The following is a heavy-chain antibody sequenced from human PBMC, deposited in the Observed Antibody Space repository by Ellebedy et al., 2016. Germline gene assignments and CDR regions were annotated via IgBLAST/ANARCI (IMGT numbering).Heavy chain of an antibody. J-gene: IGHJ4*02. Sequence: GESLKISCAASGFIVSSNYMSWVRQAPGKGLEWVATLYSGGTILYADSVKGRFTISRDNSKNTLYLQMNNLRVEDTALYSCVRAPKFRHFVYFDSWGQGTRVTVST. CDR2: LYSGGTI. CDR3: VRAPKFRHFVYFDS. V-gene: IGHV3-66*01. CDR1: GFIVSSNY. D-gene: IGHD3-3*02.